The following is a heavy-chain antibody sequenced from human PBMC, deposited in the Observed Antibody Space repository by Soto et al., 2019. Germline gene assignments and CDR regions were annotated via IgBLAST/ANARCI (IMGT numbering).Heavy chain of an antibody. Sequence: ASVKVSCKASGGTFRSYSISWVRQAPGQGLEWMGGIIPIFGTANYAQKFQGRVTITADKSTSTAYMELSSLRSEDTAVYYCARQDRYSSSLYYYYGMDVWGQGTTVTVSS. CDR1: GGTFRSYS. D-gene: IGHD6-6*01. V-gene: IGHV1-69*06. CDR2: IIPIFGTA. J-gene: IGHJ6*02. CDR3: ARQDRYSSSLYYYYGMDV.